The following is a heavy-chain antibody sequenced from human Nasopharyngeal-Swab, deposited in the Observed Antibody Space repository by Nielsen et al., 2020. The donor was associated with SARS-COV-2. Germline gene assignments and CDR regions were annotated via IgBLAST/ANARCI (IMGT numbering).Heavy chain of an antibody. J-gene: IGHJ6*02. CDR1: GFTFDDYA. D-gene: IGHD6-6*01. CDR3: AKDTTPLYSSSSVPYYYGMDV. Sequence: SLKISCAASGFTFDDYAMHWVRQAPGKGLEWVSGISWNSGSIGYADSVKGRLTIFRDNAKNSLYLQMNSLRAEDTALYYCAKDTTPLYSSSSVPYYYGMDVWGQGTTVTVSS. CDR2: ISWNSGSI. V-gene: IGHV3-9*01.